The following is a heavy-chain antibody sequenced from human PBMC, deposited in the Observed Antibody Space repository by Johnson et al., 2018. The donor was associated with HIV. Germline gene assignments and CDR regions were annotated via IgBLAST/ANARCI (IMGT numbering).Heavy chain of an antibody. V-gene: IGHV3-72*01. D-gene: IGHD1-7*01. J-gene: IGHJ3*01. Sequence: VQLVESVVGLVQPGGSLRLSCVVSGFTFSDYYMDWVRQAPGKGLEWVGRTTDKLNSYTTKYAASVKGRFTISRDDSKKSLYLQINSLRTEDTAVYYCARENYRRRDAFDVWGQGTVVIVSS. CDR1: GFTFSDYY. CDR3: ARENYRRRDAFDV. CDR2: TTDKLNSYTT.